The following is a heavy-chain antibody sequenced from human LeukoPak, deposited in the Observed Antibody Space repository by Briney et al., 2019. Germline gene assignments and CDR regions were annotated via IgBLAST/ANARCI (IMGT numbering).Heavy chain of an antibody. V-gene: IGHV1-46*01. Sequence: ASVKVSCNASGYTFTSYYIHWVRQAPGQGLEWMGIINPSGGSTSYAHKFQGRVTMTRDTSTSTAYMELSSLRSEDTAVYYCANTPMKYCSGGSCYYFDYWGQGTLVTVTS. CDR1: GYTFTSYY. CDR3: ANTPMKYCSGGSCYYFDY. D-gene: IGHD2-15*01. J-gene: IGHJ4*02. CDR2: INPSGGST.